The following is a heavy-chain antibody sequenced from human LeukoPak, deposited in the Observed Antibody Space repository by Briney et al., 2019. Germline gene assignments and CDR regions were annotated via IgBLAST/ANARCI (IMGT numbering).Heavy chain of an antibody. CDR3: AKPNSGYTAFHI. Sequence: SAISSSGGSTYYADSVKGRFTISRDNSKNTLYLQMNSLRAEDTAVYYCAKPNSGYTAFHIWGQGTMVTVSS. V-gene: IGHV3-23*01. J-gene: IGHJ3*02. CDR2: ISSSGGST. D-gene: IGHD3-22*01.